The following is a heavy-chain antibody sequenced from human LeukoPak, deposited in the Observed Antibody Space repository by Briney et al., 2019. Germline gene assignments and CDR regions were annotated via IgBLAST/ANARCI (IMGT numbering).Heavy chain of an antibody. D-gene: IGHD6-13*01. CDR1: GFPVSSNH. CDR3: AAWRGSSWFDY. J-gene: IGHJ4*02. CDR2: IFGGGKT. Sequence: TGGSLRLSCAVSGFPVSSNHMGWVRQAPGKGLEWVSVIFGGGKTSYAGSVQGRVTLSRDNSKNTLYLQMTRLRVEDTAVYYCAAWRGSSWFDYWGQGTLSPSPQ. V-gene: IGHV3-53*01.